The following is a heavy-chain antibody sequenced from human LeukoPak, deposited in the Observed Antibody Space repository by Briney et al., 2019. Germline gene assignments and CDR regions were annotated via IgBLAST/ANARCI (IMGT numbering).Heavy chain of an antibody. J-gene: IGHJ2*01. CDR2: IYWNDDK. V-gene: IGHV2-5*01. Sequence: SGPTLVKPTQPLTLTCTFSGFSLSTSGVGVGWIRQPPGKALEWLSLIYWNDDKRYSPSLKSRLTITKDTSKNQVVLTMTNTDPVDTATYYCAHKTYYYDSSGYRWYFDLWGRGTLVTVSS. CDR3: AHKTYYYDSSGYRWYFDL. CDR1: GFSLSTSGVG. D-gene: IGHD3-22*01.